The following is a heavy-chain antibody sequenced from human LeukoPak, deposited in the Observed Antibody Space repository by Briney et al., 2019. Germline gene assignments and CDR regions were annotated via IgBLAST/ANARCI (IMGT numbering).Heavy chain of an antibody. CDR3: ARGPGDYFDF. CDR1: GFTVRSNY. D-gene: IGHD1-14*01. CDR2: IYSGGST. V-gene: IGHV3-53*01. Sequence: PGGSLRLSCAASGFTVRSNYMSWVRQAPGKGLEWVSVIYSGGSTYYADSVKGRFTISRDNSKNTLFLQMNALRAEDTAVYYCARGPGDYFDFWGQGTLVTVSS. J-gene: IGHJ4*02.